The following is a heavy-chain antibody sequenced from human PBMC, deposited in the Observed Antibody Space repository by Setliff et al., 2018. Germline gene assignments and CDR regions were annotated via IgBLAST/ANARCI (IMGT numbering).Heavy chain of an antibody. D-gene: IGHD3-3*01. Sequence: SETLSLTCTVYGGSFSDYYWGWIRQSPGKRPEWIAEINQSGNTNYNPSLNSRVSVSVDTPTNQFSLKVFSVTAADTAVYYCRFWSSYYKNDYWAQGTL. CDR2: INQSGNT. CDR3: RFWSSYYKNDY. J-gene: IGHJ4*02. CDR1: GGSFSDYY. V-gene: IGHV4-34*01.